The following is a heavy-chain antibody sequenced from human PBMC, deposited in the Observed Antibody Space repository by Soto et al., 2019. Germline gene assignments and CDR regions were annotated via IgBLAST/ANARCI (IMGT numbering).Heavy chain of an antibody. Sequence: SATLSLTCTVSGGSISSSSYYWGWIRQPPGKGLEWIGSIYYSGSTYYNPSLKSRVTISVDTSKNQFSLKLSSVTAADTAVYYCARGLTYCSSTTCAETRFDPWGQGTLVTVSS. V-gene: IGHV4-39*01. J-gene: IGHJ5*02. CDR2: IYYSGST. D-gene: IGHD2-2*01. CDR1: GGSISSSSYY. CDR3: ARGLTYCSSTTCAETRFDP.